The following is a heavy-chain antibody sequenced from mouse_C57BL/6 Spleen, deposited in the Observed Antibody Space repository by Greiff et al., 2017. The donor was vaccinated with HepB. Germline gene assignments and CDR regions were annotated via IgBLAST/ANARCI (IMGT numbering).Heavy chain of an antibody. CDR1: GFNIKDDY. V-gene: IGHV14-4*01. D-gene: IGHD2-5*01. Sequence: VQLKQSGAELVRPGASVKLSCTASGFNIKDDYMHWVKQRPEQGLEWIGWIDPENGATEYASKFQGKATITAATSSNTSYLQLSSLTSEDTAVYYCTTDINYVQFAYWGQGTLVTVSA. CDR3: TTDINYVQFAY. J-gene: IGHJ3*01. CDR2: IDPENGAT.